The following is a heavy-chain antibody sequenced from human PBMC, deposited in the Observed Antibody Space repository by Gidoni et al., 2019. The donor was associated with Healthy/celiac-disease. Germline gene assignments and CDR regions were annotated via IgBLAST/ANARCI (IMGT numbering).Heavy chain of an antibody. D-gene: IGHD3-10*01. Sequence: QVQLQQWGAGLLKPWETLSLTCAVYGGAFSGYYCSWIRQPPGKGLEWIGEINHSGRTTYNPSLKSRVTISVDTSNNPFSLKLSSVTAADTAVYYCARVSWYYGSGRYYYGMDVWGQGTTVTVSS. CDR1: GGAFSGYY. CDR2: INHSGRT. CDR3: ARVSWYYGSGRYYYGMDV. V-gene: IGHV4-34*01. J-gene: IGHJ6*02.